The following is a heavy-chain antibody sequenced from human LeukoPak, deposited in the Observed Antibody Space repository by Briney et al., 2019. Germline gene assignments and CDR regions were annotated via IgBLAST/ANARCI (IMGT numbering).Heavy chain of an antibody. J-gene: IGHJ5*02. CDR2: INHSGST. V-gene: IGHV4-34*01. CDR3: ARVSGYDFWSGYPNWFDP. D-gene: IGHD3-3*01. Sequence: SETLSLTCAVYGGSFSGYYWSWIRQPPGKGLEWIGEINHSGSTNYNPSLKSRVTISVDTSKNQFSLKLSSVTAADAAVYYCARVSGYDFWSGYPNWFDPWGQGTLVTVSS. CDR1: GGSFSGYY.